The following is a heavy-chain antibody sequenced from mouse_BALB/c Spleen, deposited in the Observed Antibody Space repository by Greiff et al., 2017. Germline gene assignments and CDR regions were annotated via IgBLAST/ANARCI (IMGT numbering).Heavy chain of an antibody. J-gene: IGHJ4*01. CDR1: GYAFTNYL. CDR2: INPGSGGT. V-gene: IGHV1-54*03. Sequence: VQLQQSGAELVRPGTSVKVSCKASGYAFTNYLIEWVKQRPGQGLEWIGVINPGSGGTNYNEKFKGKATLTADKSSSTAYMQLSSLTSDDSAVYFCARPFTTVVRAMDYWGQGTSVTVSS. D-gene: IGHD1-1*01. CDR3: ARPFTTVVRAMDY.